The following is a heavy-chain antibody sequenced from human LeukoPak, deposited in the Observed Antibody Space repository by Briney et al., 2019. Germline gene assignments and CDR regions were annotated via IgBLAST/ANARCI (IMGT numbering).Heavy chain of an antibody. CDR3: ARLWGIEEWSYFDY. CDR1: GGSFSGYY. Sequence: PSETLSLTCAVYGGSFSGYYWSWIRQPPGKGLEWIGEINRSGSTNYNPSLKSRVTISVDTSKNQFSLKLSSVTAADTALYYCARLWGIEEWSYFDYWGQGTLVTVSS. CDR2: INRSGST. V-gene: IGHV4-34*01. D-gene: IGHD3-16*01. J-gene: IGHJ4*02.